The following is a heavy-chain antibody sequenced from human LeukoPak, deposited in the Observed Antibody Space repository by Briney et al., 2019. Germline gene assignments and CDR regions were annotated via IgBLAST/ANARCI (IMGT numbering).Heavy chain of an antibody. D-gene: IGHD3-22*01. V-gene: IGHV1-2*02. J-gene: IGHJ3*02. Sequence: ASVKVSCKASGYTFTGYYMHWVRQAPGQGLEWMGWINPNSGGTNYAQKFQGRVTMTRDTSISTAYMELSRLRSDDTAVYYCARGYSSGYYSPWAFDIWGQGTMVTVSS. CDR3: ARGYSSGYYSPWAFDI. CDR1: GYTFTGYY. CDR2: INPNSGGT.